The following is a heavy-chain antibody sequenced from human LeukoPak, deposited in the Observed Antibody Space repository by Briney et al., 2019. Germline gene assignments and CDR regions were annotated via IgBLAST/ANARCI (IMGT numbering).Heavy chain of an antibody. V-gene: IGHV4-59*01. Sequence: PSETLSLTCTVSGGSISSYYWRWIRQPPGKGLEWIGYIYYSGSTNYNPSLKSRVTISVDTSKNQFSLKLSSVTAADTAVYYCAGEPGIAVAGGDYWGQGTLVTVSS. CDR2: IYYSGST. D-gene: IGHD6-19*01. CDR1: GGSISSYY. CDR3: AGEPGIAVAGGDY. J-gene: IGHJ4*02.